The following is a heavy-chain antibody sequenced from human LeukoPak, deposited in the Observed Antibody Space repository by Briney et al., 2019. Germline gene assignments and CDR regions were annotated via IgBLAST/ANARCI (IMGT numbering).Heavy chain of an antibody. CDR1: GGSISSYY. V-gene: IGHV4-30-4*08. Sequence: SETLSLTCTVSGGSISSYYWSWIRQPPGKGLEWIGYIYYSGSTYYNPSLKSRVTISVDTSKNQFSLKLSSVTAADTAVYYCARASLRRGYFDYWGQGTLVTVSS. CDR2: IYYSGST. CDR3: ARASLRRGYFDY. J-gene: IGHJ4*02.